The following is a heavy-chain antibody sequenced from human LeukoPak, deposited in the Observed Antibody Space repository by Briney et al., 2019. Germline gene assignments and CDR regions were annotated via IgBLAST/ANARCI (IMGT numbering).Heavy chain of an antibody. CDR2: IYYSGST. V-gene: IGHV4-59*08. Sequence: PSGTLSLTCTVSGGSISSYYWSWIRQPPGKGLEWIGYIYYSGSTNYNPSLKSRVTISVDTSKNQFSLKLSSVTAADTAVYYCARQNGMATMEIDYWGQGTLVTASS. CDR1: GGSISSYY. J-gene: IGHJ4*02. CDR3: ARQNGMATMEIDY. D-gene: IGHD5-24*01.